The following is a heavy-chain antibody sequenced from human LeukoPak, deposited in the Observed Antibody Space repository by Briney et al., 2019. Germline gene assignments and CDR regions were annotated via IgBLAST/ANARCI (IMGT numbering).Heavy chain of an antibody. J-gene: IGHJ1*01. V-gene: IGHV4-59*01. D-gene: IGHD6-6*01. Sequence: SETLSLTCTVSGGSISSYYWSWIRQPPGKGLEWIGYIYYSGSTNYNPSLKSRVTISEDTSKNQVSLKLSSVTAADTAVYYCARGGAARLHFQNWGQGTLVTVSS. CDR3: ARGGAARLHFQN. CDR2: IYYSGST. CDR1: GGSISSYY.